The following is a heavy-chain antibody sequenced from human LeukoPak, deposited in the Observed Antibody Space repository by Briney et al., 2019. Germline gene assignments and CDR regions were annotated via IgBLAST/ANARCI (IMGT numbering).Heavy chain of an antibody. CDR2: IYYSGST. J-gene: IGHJ4*02. D-gene: IGHD6-19*01. V-gene: IGHV4-59*08. CDR3: ARSGTAVAAPSFDY. CDR1: GGSISSYY. Sequence: SETLSLTCTVSGGSISSYYWSWIRQPPGKGLEWIGYIYYSGSTNYNPSLKSRVTISVDTSKNQFSLKLSSVTAADTAVYYCARSGTAVAAPSFDYWGQGTLVTVS.